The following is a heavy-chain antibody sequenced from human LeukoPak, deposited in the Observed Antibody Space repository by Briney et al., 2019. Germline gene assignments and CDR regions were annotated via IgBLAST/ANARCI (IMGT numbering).Heavy chain of an antibody. CDR2: IYYSGST. CDR3: ARRTYYYYGMDV. V-gene: IGHV4-59*01. Sequence: PSETLSLTCTVSGGSISSYYWSWIRQPPGKGLEWIGYIYYSGSTNHNPSLKSRVTISVDTSKNQFSLKLSSVTAADTAVYYCARRTYYYYGMDVWGQGTTVTVSS. J-gene: IGHJ6*02. CDR1: GGSISSYY.